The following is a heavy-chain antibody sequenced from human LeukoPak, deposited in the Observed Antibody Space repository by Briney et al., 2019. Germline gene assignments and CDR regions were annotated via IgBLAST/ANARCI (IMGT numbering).Heavy chain of an antibody. Sequence: SETLPLTCTVSGGSISSSTYYWGWIRQPPGKGLEWIAGIYYTGSTNYNPSLKSRVTISVDTSKNQFSLKLSSVTAADTAVYYCARSRKYGAVTTYSWFDPWGQGTLVIVSS. J-gene: IGHJ5*02. CDR1: GGSISSSTYY. CDR3: ARSRKYGAVTTYSWFDP. V-gene: IGHV4-39*01. CDR2: IYYTGST. D-gene: IGHD4-17*01.